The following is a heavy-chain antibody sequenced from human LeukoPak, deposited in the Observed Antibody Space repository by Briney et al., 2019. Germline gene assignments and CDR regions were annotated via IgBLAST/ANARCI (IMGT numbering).Heavy chain of an antibody. Sequence: EASVKVSCKASGYTFTSYPISWVRQAPGQGLEWMGWITTYNGNTHYAQKLQGRVTMTTETSTSTAYMDLRGLRSDDTAVYYCAREGGLDYWGQGTLVTVSS. CDR2: ITTYNGNT. CDR1: GYTFTSYP. D-gene: IGHD2-15*01. V-gene: IGHV1-18*01. CDR3: AREGGLDY. J-gene: IGHJ4*02.